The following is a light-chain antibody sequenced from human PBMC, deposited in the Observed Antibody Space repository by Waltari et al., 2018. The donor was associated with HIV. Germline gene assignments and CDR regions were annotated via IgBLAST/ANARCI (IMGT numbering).Light chain of an antibody. CDR1: TSNIGSNY. V-gene: IGLV1-44*01. Sequence: QSVLTQPPSASGTPGQRVTISCSGTTSNIGSNYVNWYQQFPGTAPKLLIYSENQRPSGVPDRISGSKSGTAASLAISGLQVEDEAEYYCAAWDDSLNGREVFGGGTKLTVL. CDR2: SEN. J-gene: IGLJ2*01. CDR3: AAWDDSLNGREV.